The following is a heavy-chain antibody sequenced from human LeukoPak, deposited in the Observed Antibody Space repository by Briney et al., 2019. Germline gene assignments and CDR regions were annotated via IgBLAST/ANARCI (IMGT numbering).Heavy chain of an antibody. Sequence: GGSLRHSRAPSGFPFSSYAMSGVRQAPGEGLEWVSAISGSGGSTYYADSGKGRFTISRDNSKNTLYLQMNSLRAEDTAVYYCAKTPYYDSSFDYWGQGTLVTVSS. CDR1: GFPFSSYA. J-gene: IGHJ4*02. CDR2: ISGSGGST. D-gene: IGHD3-22*01. V-gene: IGHV3-23*01. CDR3: AKTPYYDSSFDY.